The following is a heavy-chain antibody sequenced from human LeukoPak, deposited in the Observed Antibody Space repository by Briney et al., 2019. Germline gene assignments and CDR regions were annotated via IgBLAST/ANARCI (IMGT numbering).Heavy chain of an antibody. CDR1: GGSISSYY. CDR2: IYYSGST. J-gene: IGHJ5*02. V-gene: IGHV4-59*12. CDR3: ARDSGTTGEVKFDP. Sequence: SETLSLTCTVSGGSISSYYWSWIRQPPGKGLEWIGYIYYSGSTNYNPSLKSRVTISVDTSKNQFSLKMISVTAADTAVYYCARDSGTTGEVKFDPWGQGTLVIVSS. D-gene: IGHD3-10*01.